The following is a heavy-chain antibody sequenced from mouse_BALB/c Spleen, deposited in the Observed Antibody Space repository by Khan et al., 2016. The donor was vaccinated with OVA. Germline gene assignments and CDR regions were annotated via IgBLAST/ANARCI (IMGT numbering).Heavy chain of an antibody. Sequence: QVQLKESGPGLVAPSQCLSITCTVSGFSLTSYGVSWVRQPPGKGLEWLGVIWRDGSTTYHSALISRLTISQDNSNSQVFFKLNSMQTDDAATYYCAKPHSMTLYAMDYWGQGTSVTVSS. D-gene: IGHD2-3*01. J-gene: IGHJ4*01. CDR3: AKPHSMTLYAMDY. V-gene: IGHV2-3*01. CDR1: GFSLTSYG. CDR2: IWRDGST.